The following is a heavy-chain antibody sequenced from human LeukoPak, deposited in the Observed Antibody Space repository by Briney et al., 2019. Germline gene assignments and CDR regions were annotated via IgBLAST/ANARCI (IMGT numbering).Heavy chain of an antibody. CDR1: GYTFTSYD. CDR2: INPNSGGT. J-gene: IGHJ6*02. Sequence: ASVKVSCKASGYTFTSYDINWVRQAPGQGLEWMGWINPNSGGTNYAQKLQGRVTMTTDTSTSTAYMELRSLRSEDTAVYYCARDYYDSSGYYPYYYYGMDVWGQGTTVTVSS. CDR3: ARDYYDSSGYYPYYYYGMDV. V-gene: IGHV1-18*01. D-gene: IGHD3-22*01.